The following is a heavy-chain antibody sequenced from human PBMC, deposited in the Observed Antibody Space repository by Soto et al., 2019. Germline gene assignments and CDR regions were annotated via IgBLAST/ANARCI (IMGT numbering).Heavy chain of an antibody. CDR2: IYQSGAT. CDR1: GDSISSENW. J-gene: IGHJ6*02. CDR3: ERDAGASRYYGMDV. D-gene: IGHD2-8*02. V-gene: IGHV4-4*02. Sequence: QVQLQESGPALVKPSGTLSLTCSVSGDSISSENWWSWVRQAPGKGLEWIGEIYQSGATHYSTSLKSRVTIPLDKPKTQFSLKLQSVTAADTAAYYCERDAGASRYYGMDVWGQGTTVTVSS.